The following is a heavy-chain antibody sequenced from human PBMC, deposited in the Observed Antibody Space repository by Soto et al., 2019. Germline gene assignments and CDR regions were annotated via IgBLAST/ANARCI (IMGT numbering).Heavy chain of an antibody. Sequence: GGSLTLSCAASGFTFSNYAMTWVRQAPGKGLEWVSGISSRGGSSFYAGSVKGRFAISRDNSKNTLYLQMNSLRAEDTAVYYCALRFCSRSTCPPLNSYFYMDVWGKGTTVTVSS. CDR3: ALRFCSRSTCPPLNSYFYMDV. CDR1: GFTFSNYA. J-gene: IGHJ6*03. V-gene: IGHV3-23*01. CDR2: ISSRGGSS. D-gene: IGHD2-2*01.